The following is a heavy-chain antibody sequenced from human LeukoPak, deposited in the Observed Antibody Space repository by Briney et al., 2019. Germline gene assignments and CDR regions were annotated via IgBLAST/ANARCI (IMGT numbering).Heavy chain of an antibody. V-gene: IGHV3-23*01. J-gene: IGHJ4*02. CDR3: ARDLAEYYYDSSGFLDY. CDR1: GFTFSNYA. Sequence: GGSLRLSCAASGFTFSNYAMTWVRQAPGKGLEWVSGISASGDSTFYADSVKGRFTISRDNAKNTLYLQMNSLRAEDTAVYYCARDLAEYYYDSSGFLDYWGQGTLVTVSS. D-gene: IGHD3-22*01. CDR2: ISASGDST.